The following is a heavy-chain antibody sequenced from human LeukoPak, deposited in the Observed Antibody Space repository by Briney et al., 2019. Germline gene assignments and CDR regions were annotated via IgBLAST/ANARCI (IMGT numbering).Heavy chain of an antibody. CDR3: ARDGAYYDILTADY. V-gene: IGHV1-18*04. CDR1: GYTFTSYG. Sequence: GASVTVSCKASGYTFTSYGISWVRQAPGQGLEWMGWISAYNGNTNYAQKLQGRVTMTTDTSTSTAYMELRSLRSDDTAVYYCARDGAYYDILTADYWGQGTLVTVSS. J-gene: IGHJ4*02. CDR2: ISAYNGNT. D-gene: IGHD3-9*01.